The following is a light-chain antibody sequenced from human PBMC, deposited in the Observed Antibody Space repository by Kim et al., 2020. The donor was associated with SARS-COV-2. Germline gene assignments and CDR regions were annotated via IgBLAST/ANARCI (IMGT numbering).Light chain of an antibody. J-gene: IGLJ1*01. CDR3: QSYDSSLNSYV. CDR1: FSNIGAGYD. Sequence: RVTNSCTGTFSNIGAGYDVHWYQQVPGAAPKLLIYGHTNRPSGVPDRFSGSKSDTSASLAITGLQPEDEADYYCQSYDSSLNSYVFGTGTKVTVL. CDR2: GHT. V-gene: IGLV1-40*01.